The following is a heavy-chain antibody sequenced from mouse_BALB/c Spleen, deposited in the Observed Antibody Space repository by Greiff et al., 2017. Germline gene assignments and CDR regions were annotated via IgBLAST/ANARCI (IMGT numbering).Heavy chain of an antibody. V-gene: IGHV5-6-5*01. Sequence: EVNVVESGGGLVKPGGSLKLSCAASGFTFSSYAMSWVRQTPEKRLEWVASISSGGSTYYPDSVKGRFTISRDNARNILYLQMSSLRSEDTAMYYCARESIYYGNYGDYFDYWGQGTTLTVSS. CDR1: GFTFSSYA. J-gene: IGHJ2*01. CDR3: ARESIYYGNYGDYFDY. CDR2: ISSGGST. D-gene: IGHD2-1*01.